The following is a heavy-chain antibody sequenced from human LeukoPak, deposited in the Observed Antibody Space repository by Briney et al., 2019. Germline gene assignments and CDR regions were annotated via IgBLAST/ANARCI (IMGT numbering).Heavy chain of an antibody. CDR3: ARGRGKWGLLNNWFDP. CDR2: MNPNSGNT. CDR1: GYTFTSYG. J-gene: IGHJ5*02. Sequence: PVASVKVSCKASGYTFTSYGISWVRQATGQGLEWMGWMNPNSGNTGYAQKFQGRVTMTRNTSISTAYMELSSLRSEDTAVYYCARGRGKWGLLNNWFDPWGQGTLVTVSS. V-gene: IGHV1-8*02. D-gene: IGHD7-27*01.